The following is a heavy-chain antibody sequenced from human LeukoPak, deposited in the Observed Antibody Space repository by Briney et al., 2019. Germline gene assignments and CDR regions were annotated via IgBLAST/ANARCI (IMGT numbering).Heavy chain of an antibody. J-gene: IGHJ6*02. D-gene: IGHD6-19*01. V-gene: IGHV3-23*01. CDR1: GFTFASKA. CDR3: AKEGTSGWYDYGGLEV. CDR2: INGGGDDT. Sequence: GGSLRLSCAASGFTFASKATSWVRQAPGEGPEWVSVINGGGDDTHYADSVEARFTISRDNSKDTLYLQMSNLGVGDTAVYYCAKEGTSGWYDYGGLEVWGQGTTVTVSS.